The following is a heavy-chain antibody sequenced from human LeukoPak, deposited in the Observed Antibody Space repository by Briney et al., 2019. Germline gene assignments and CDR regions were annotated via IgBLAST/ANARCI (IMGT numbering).Heavy chain of an antibody. CDR2: ISSSSSTI. CDR1: GFTFSSYS. D-gene: IGHD3-10*01. Sequence: GSLRLSCAASGFTFSSYSMNWVRQAPGKGLEWVSYISSSSSTIYYADSVKGRFTISRDNAKNSLYLQMNSLRDEDTAVYYCASFGEFHDYYYYGMDVWGQGTTVTVSS. CDR3: ASFGEFHDYYYYGMDV. J-gene: IGHJ6*02. V-gene: IGHV3-48*02.